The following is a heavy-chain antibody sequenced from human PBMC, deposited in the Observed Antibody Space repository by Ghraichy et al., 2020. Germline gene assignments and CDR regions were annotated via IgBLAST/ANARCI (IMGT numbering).Heavy chain of an antibody. J-gene: IGHJ4*02. CDR1: GFTFSSYS. CDR3: AREGVVGGYSLR. Sequence: GGSLRLSCAASGFTFSSYSMNWVRQAPGKGLEWVSSISSSSSYIYYADSVKGRFTISRDNAKNSLYLQMNSLRAEDTAVYYCAREGVVGGYSLRWGQGTLVTVSS. D-gene: IGHD5-18*01. V-gene: IGHV3-21*01. CDR2: ISSSSSYI.